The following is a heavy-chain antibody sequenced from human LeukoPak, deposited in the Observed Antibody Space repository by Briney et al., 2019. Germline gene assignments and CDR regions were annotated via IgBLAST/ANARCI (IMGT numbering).Heavy chain of an antibody. V-gene: IGHV4-59*01. J-gene: IGHJ3*02. D-gene: IGHD6-13*01. CDR1: GGSISSYY. CDR2: IYYSGST. Sequence: PSETLSLTCTVSGGSISSYYWSWIRQPPGKGLEWIGYIYYSGSTNYNPSLKSRVTISVGTSKNQFSLKLSSVTAADTAVYYCARGQEASAGTDAFDIWGQGTMVTVSS. CDR3: ARGQEASAGTDAFDI.